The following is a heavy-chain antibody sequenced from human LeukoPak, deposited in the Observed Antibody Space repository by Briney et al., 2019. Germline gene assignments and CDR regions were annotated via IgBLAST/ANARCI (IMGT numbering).Heavy chain of an antibody. D-gene: IGHD1-1*01. CDR2: ISGNGGAT. CDR3: VKDPRDTYGTNWFDP. J-gene: IGHJ5*02. Sequence: GGSLRLSCVASGFSFGNYAMSWVRQAPGKGLEWVSQISGNGGATWYTSSARDRFTISRDNSKNTLYLQMTSLRAEDTATYYCVKDPRDTYGTNWFDPWGQGTRLTVSS. CDR1: GFSFGNYA. V-gene: IGHV3-23*01.